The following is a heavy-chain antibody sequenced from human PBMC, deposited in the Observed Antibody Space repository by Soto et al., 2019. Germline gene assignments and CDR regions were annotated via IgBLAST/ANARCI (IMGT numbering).Heavy chain of an antibody. CDR2: ISYDGNVK. V-gene: IGHV3-30*14. CDR1: GFTFSDYP. J-gene: IGHJ3*02. Sequence: GGSLRLSCAASGFTFSDYPMHWVRQAPGKGLEWVAVISYDGNVKYYSDSVKGRFTISRDNSKNTLYLQMNSLRAEDTAVYYCARDGDGYYYDSSGPNAFDIWGQGTMVTVSS. CDR3: ARDGDGYYYDSSGPNAFDI. D-gene: IGHD3-22*01.